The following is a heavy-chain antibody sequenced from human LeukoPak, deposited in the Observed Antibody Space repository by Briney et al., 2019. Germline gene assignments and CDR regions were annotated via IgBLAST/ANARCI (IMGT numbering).Heavy chain of an antibody. Sequence: SETLSLTCTVSGGSISNHYWSWIRQTPGKGLEWIAYIYYSGSTNYNPSLKSRVTISVDTSKNQFSLKLSSVTAADTAVYYCARSVEGYCSGGSCYSYYYYMDVWGKGTTVTVSS. CDR1: GGSISNHY. V-gene: IGHV4-59*11. D-gene: IGHD2-15*01. J-gene: IGHJ6*03. CDR2: IYYSGST. CDR3: ARSVEGYCSGGSCYSYYYYMDV.